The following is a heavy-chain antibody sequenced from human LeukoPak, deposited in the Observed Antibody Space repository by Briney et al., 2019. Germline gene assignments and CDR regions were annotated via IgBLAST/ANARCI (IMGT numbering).Heavy chain of an antibody. V-gene: IGHV4-4*07. CDR3: ARAIGSMVRGPYYYYYYYMDV. J-gene: IGHJ6*03. CDR2: IYTSGST. D-gene: IGHD3-10*01. Sequence: SETLSLTCTVSGGSISSYYWRWIRQPAGKGLEWIGRIYTSGSTNYNPSLKSRVTMSVDTSKNQSSLKLSSVTAADTAVYYCARAIGSMVRGPYYYYYYYMDVWGKGTTVTVSS. CDR1: GGSISSYY.